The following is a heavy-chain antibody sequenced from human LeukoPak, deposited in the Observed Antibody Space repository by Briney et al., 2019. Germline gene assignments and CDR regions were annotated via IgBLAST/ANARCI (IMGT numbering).Heavy chain of an antibody. CDR3: AKDSAPDFRERY. J-gene: IGHJ4*02. D-gene: IGHD3-3*01. CDR2: ISGSGGTT. Sequence: GGSLRLSCAASGFTFSSYPMTWVRQTPEKGLEWVSSISGSGGTTYYADSVKGRFTISRDNSKNTLYLQMTSLRGEDTAVYFCAKDSAPDFRERYWGQGALVSVSS. CDR1: GFTFSSYP. V-gene: IGHV3-23*01.